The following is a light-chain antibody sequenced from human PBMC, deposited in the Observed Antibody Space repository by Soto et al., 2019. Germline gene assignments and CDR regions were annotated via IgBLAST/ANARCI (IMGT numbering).Light chain of an antibody. CDR2: AAS. V-gene: IGKV1-9*01. J-gene: IGKJ2*01. Sequence: IQLTQSPSCLSASVGDRVTITCRASQGISSYLAWYQQKPGKAPQLLIYAASTLQSGVPSRFSGSGSGTDFTLTISSLQPEDCATYYCQQLNSYPPYTFGQGTKLEIK. CDR1: QGISSY. CDR3: QQLNSYPPYT.